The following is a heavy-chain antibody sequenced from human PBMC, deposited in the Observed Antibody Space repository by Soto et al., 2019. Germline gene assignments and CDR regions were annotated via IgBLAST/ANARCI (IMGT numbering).Heavy chain of an antibody. CDR3: ASGFYDSSGYSEAFDI. J-gene: IGHJ3*02. Sequence: PSETLSLTCTVSGGSITSDYWNWIRQPPGKGLEWIAYVSHSGSTKYNPSLQSRVTISIDTSKNQFSLRLSSVTAADTAVYYCASGFYDSSGYSEAFDIWGQGTMVTVPS. D-gene: IGHD3-22*01. V-gene: IGHV4-59*01. CDR2: VSHSGST. CDR1: GGSITSDY.